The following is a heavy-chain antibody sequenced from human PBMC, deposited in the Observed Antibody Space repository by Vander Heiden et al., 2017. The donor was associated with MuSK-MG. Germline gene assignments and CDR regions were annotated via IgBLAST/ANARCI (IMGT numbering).Heavy chain of an antibody. D-gene: IGHD6-19*01. J-gene: IGHJ5*02. CDR3: ARGVSGWNNWFDP. Sequence: EVQLVESGGGLVQPGGSLRLSCAASGFTFSSYWMHWVRQAPGKGLVWVSRISSDGSSTTYADSVKGRFTISRDNAKNTLYLQMNSLRAEDTAVYYCARGVSGWNNWFDPWGQGTLGTVSS. V-gene: IGHV3-74*01. CDR1: GFTFSSYW. CDR2: ISSDGSST.